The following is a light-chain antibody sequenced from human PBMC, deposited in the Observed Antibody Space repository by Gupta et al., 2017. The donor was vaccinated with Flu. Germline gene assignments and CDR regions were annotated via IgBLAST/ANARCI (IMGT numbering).Light chain of an antibody. CDR3: SSYTSSYTYV. J-gene: IGLJ1*01. CDR2: EVS. Sequence: QSALTQPPSVAGSPGPSVTISCTGPSSDVGNYNRVSWYQQSPGTAPKLIIYEVSNRPSGVPDRFSGSKSGNTASLTISGLQAEDEADFYCSSYTSSYTYVFGTGTKVTVL. CDR1: SSDVGNYNR. V-gene: IGLV2-18*02.